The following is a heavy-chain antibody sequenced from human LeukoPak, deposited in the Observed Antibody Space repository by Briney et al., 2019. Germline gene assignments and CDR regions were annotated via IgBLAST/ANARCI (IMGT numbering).Heavy chain of an antibody. CDR1: GFTLCSYA. Sequence: GGSLTLSCAASGFTLCSYAMSWVRQAPGKGLEWVSSISSSSSYIYYADSVKGRFTISRDNAKNSLYLQMNSLRAEDTAVYYCESMGDFWSGYYYVYWGQGTLVTVSS. D-gene: IGHD3-3*01. CDR3: ESMGDFWSGYYYVY. J-gene: IGHJ4*02. CDR2: ISSSSSYI. V-gene: IGHV3-21*01.